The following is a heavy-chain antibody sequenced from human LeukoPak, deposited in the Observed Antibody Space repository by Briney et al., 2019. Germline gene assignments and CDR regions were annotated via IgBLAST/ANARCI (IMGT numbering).Heavy chain of an antibody. Sequence: SETLSLTCAVHGGSLSGNYWNWIRQPPGKGLEWIGEINHSGSTNYNPSLKSRVTISVDTSKNQFSLKLRSVTAADTAVYYCASSKAAAAGDRRLFDYWGQGTLVTVSS. CDR2: INHSGST. CDR3: ASSKAAAAGDRRLFDY. D-gene: IGHD6-13*01. CDR1: GGSLSGNY. J-gene: IGHJ4*02. V-gene: IGHV4-34*01.